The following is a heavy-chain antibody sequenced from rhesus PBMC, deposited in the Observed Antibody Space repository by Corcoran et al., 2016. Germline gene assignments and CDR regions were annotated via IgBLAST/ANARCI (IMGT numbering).Heavy chain of an antibody. V-gene: IGHV1S10*01. CDR2: SSPRVERT. D-gene: IGHD6-31*01. CDR1: GFTFGSYA. CDR3: ERGNSIAAGLDC. Sequence: QVQLVQSGAEVKKPGASVKVSCKASGFTFGSYAISWVRQAPGQGAEGRGGSSPRVERTSCEERWRGRVKSTAQTSTDRAYMEVGRLGAEETAVYYCERGNSIAAGLDCWGQGVLVTVSA. J-gene: IGHJ4*01.